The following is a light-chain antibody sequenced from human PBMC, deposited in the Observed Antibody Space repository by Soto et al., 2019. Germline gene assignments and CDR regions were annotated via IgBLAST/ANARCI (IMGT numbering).Light chain of an antibody. CDR1: QTVSRN. CDR3: QQYYHWPWT. V-gene: IGKV3-15*01. CDR2: DAS. J-gene: IGKJ1*01. Sequence: ERVMTQSPGTLSVSPGERATLSCRASQTVSRNLAWYQQKPGQSPRLVIYDASTRATGIPARFSGSGSGTEFTLTITSLQSEDFAVYFCQQYYHWPWTFGQGTKVEVK.